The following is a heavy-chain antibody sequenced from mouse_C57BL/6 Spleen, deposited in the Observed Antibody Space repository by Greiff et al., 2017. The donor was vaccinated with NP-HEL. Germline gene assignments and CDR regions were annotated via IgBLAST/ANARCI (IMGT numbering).Heavy chain of an antibody. V-gene: IGHV1-78*01. CDR2: IYPRDGST. D-gene: IGHD1-1*01. CDR3: ARGDYYGSRVYYFDY. J-gene: IGHJ2*01. CDR1: GYTFTDHT. Sequence: VQLQESDAELVKPGASVKISCKVSGYTFTDHTIHWMKQRPEQGLEWIGYIYPRDGSTKYNEKFKGKATLTADKSSSTAYMQLNSLTSEDSAVYFCARGDYYGSRVYYFDYWGQGTTLTVSS.